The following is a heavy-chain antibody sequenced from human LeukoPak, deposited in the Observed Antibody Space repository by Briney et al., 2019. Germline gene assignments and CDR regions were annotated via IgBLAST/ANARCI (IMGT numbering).Heavy chain of an antibody. CDR2: INPAGSDT. Sequence: GGSLRLSCEVSGLTFSDYWMGWVRQAPGKGLEWVANINPAGSDTYCVDSVKGRFTISRDNAKKSTFLQMNNLRVEDTALYFCFRWGVAADMQDWGQGTLVTVSS. CDR1: GLTFSDYW. J-gene: IGHJ4*02. D-gene: IGHD2-2*01. CDR3: FRWGVAADMQD. V-gene: IGHV3-7*01.